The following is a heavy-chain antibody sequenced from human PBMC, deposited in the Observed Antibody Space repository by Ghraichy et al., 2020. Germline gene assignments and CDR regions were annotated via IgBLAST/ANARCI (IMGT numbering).Heavy chain of an antibody. CDR3: ARGGIWALDS. V-gene: IGHV4-4*07. J-gene: IGHJ4*02. CDR1: GDPMRDYY. Sequence: ESLNISCTVSGDPMRDYYWSWIRQPAGKRLEWIGRIYTSGSTNYNPSLKNRVTMSIDTSQNQFSLRLSSVTAADTAVYYCARGGIWALDSWGQGTLVTVSS. CDR2: IYTSGST. D-gene: IGHD2/OR15-2a*01.